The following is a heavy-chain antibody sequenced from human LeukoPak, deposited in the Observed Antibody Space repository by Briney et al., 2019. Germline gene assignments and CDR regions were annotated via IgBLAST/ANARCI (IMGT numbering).Heavy chain of an antibody. CDR3: ARRGIVVVTEGAYYFDY. CDR2: IYYSGNT. Sequence: PSETLSLTCTVSGGSISGSSYYWGWIRQPPGKGLEWIGSIYYSGNTYYNPSLKSRVTISVDTSKNQFSLKLNSVTAADTAVYYCARRGIVVVTEGAYYFDYWGQGTLVTVSS. V-gene: IGHV4-39*01. CDR1: GGSISGSSYY. J-gene: IGHJ4*02. D-gene: IGHD3-22*01.